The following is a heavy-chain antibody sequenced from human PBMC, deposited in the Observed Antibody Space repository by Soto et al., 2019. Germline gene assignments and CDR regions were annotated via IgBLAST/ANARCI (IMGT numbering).Heavy chain of an antibody. CDR2: ISYGGGTT. Sequence: GGSLILSCAASEFTFSNYAMSWVRQAPGKGLEWVSAISYGGGTTYYADSVKGRFTISRDNSKNTLYLQMNSLRAEDTAVYYCAKNPGYYYDSTGYQFDYWGQGTLVTVSS. J-gene: IGHJ4*02. V-gene: IGHV3-23*01. D-gene: IGHD3-22*01. CDR1: EFTFSNYA. CDR3: AKNPGYYYDSTGYQFDY.